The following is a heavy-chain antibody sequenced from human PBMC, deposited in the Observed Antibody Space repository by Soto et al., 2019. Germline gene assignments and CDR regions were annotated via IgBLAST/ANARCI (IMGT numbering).Heavy chain of an antibody. CDR1: GYTFTNFG. CDR3: ERGGTPIDY. J-gene: IGHJ4*02. V-gene: IGHV1-18*01. D-gene: IGHD3-16*01. CDR2: ISAYNGNT. Sequence: QVQLVQSGAEVKKPGASVKVSCKTSGYTFTNFGLSWVRQAPGQGLECMGWISAYNGNTNYAQNFPGRVTMNTDTSTSPAYMELRSLRSDDTAVYYCERGGTPIDYWGQGTLVTVSS.